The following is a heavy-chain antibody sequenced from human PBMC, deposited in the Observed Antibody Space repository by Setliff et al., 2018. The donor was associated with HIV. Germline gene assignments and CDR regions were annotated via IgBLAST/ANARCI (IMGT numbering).Heavy chain of an antibody. Sequence: GGSLRLSCAASGFTFSNAWMSWVRQAPGKGLEWVGFIRSKVYGETTEYAASVKGRFFISREDSKSIAYLQMNSLKTEDTAVYFCTRDQTDGWYADSFDIWGQGTMVTVSS. V-gene: IGHV3-49*04. J-gene: IGHJ3*02. CDR2: IRSKVYGETT. CDR3: TRDQTDGWYADSFDI. D-gene: IGHD6-19*01. CDR1: GFTFSNAW.